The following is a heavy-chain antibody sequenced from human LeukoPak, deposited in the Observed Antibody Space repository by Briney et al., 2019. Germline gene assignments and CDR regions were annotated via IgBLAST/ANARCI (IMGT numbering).Heavy chain of an antibody. CDR3: AREVDYGDYGRWFDP. J-gene: IGHJ5*02. V-gene: IGHV1-18*01. CDR2: ISAYNGNT. D-gene: IGHD4-17*01. CDR1: GYTFTSYG. Sequence: ASVKVSCKASGYTFTSYGISWVRQAPGQGLEWMGWISAYNGNTNYAQKLQGRVTMTTDTSTSTAYMELRSLRSDDTAVYYCAREVDYGDYGRWFDPWGQGTLVTVSS.